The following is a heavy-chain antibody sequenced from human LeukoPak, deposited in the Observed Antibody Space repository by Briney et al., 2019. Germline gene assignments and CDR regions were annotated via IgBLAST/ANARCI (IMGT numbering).Heavy chain of an antibody. CDR2: IYYSGST. Sequence: SETLSLTCTVSGDSINNYYWSWIRQSPGKGLEWIGYIYYSGSTKYNPSLKSRVAISVDTSKNQFSLKLSSVTAADTAVYYCARHRGSGSPYFDYWGQGTLVTVSS. CDR3: ARHRGSGSPYFDY. J-gene: IGHJ4*02. V-gene: IGHV4-59*08. D-gene: IGHD3-10*01. CDR1: GDSINNYY.